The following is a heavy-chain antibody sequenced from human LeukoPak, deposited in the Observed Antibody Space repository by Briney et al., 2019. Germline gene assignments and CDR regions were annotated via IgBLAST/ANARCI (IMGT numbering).Heavy chain of an antibody. J-gene: IGHJ6*03. CDR2: IGGSDGRT. D-gene: IGHD3-22*01. V-gene: IGHV3-23*01. CDR3: AKDSSSYDWGYMDV. Sequence: GGSLRLYCAASGFTFSTYAMSWVRQAPGKGLEWVSLIGGSDGRTRYADSVKGRFTISRDNSKNTLYQEMNSLRAEDTAVYYCAKDSSSYDWGYMDVWGKGTTVTISS. CDR1: GFTFSTYA.